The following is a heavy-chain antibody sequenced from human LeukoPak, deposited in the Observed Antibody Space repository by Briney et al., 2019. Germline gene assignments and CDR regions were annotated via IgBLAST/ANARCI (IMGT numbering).Heavy chain of an antibody. CDR1: GGSISSYY. Sequence: SGTLSLTCTVSGGSISSYYWSWIRQPPGKGLEWIGYIYTSGSTNYNPSLKSRVTISVDTSKNQFSLKLSSVTAADTAVYYCASLSRPIDAFDIWGQGTMVTVSS. CDR3: ASLSRPIDAFDI. J-gene: IGHJ3*02. CDR2: IYTSGST. V-gene: IGHV4-4*09.